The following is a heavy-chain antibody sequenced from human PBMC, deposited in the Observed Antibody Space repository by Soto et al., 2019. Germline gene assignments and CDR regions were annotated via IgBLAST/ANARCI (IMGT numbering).Heavy chain of an antibody. J-gene: IGHJ2*01. CDR2: INHSGST. Sequence: SETLSLTCAVYGGSFSGYYWSWIRQPPGKGLEWIGEINHSGSTNYNPSLKSRVTISVDTSKNQFSLKLSSVTAADTAVYYCARGRFTDGRKRVRRSYWYFDLWGRGTLVTVSS. V-gene: IGHV4-34*01. CDR3: ARGRFTDGRKRVRRSYWYFDL. CDR1: GGSFSGYY.